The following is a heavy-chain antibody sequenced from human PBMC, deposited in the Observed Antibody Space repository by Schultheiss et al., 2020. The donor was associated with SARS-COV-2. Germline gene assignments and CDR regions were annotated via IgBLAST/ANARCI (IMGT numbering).Heavy chain of an antibody. D-gene: IGHD6-25*01. J-gene: IGHJ6*02. V-gene: IGHV4-61*05. CDR2: IYYSGCT. CDR3: ARHRSQRYYYYGMDV. CDR1: GGSISSSNYY. Sequence: SETLSLTCTVSGGSISSSNYYWGWIRQPPGKGLEWIGYIYYSGCTNYNPSLKSRVTISVDTSKNQFSLKLTSVTAADTAVYYCARHRSQRYYYYGMDVWGQGTTVTVSS.